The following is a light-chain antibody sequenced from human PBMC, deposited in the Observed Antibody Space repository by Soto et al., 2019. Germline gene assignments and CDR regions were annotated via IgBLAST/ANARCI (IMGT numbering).Light chain of an antibody. CDR2: GAS. V-gene: IGKV3-20*01. CDR1: QSVSRNS. CDR3: QQYGSSPTT. J-gene: IGKJ1*01. Sequence: EIVLTQSPDTLSLSPGEAASLSCWASQSVSRNSLAWYQRKPGQAPRLLIYGASSRATGIPDRFSGSGSGTDFTLTISRVEPEDFVVYYCQQYGSSPTTFGQGTKVAIK.